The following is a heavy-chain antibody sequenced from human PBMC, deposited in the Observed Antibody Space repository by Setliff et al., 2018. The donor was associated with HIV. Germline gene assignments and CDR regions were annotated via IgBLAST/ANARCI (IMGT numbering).Heavy chain of an antibody. Sequence: ASVKVSCKASGYNFSTYALHWVRQAPGQRLEWLGWMNAASGKTKYSEEFQSRVSFTRDTSAKTAYLELTKLTSEDMAIYYCVRVRVGGSLYFDFWGQGTPDTVSS. CDR1: GYNFSTYA. J-gene: IGHJ4*02. V-gene: IGHV1-3*03. D-gene: IGHD1-26*01. CDR3: VRVRVGGSLYFDF. CDR2: MNAASGKT.